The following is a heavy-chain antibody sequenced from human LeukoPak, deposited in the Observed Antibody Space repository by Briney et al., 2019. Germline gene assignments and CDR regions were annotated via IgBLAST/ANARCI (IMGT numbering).Heavy chain of an antibody. V-gene: IGHV3-30*02. Sequence: GGSLRLPCAASGFIFSDYGIHWVRQAPGKGLEWVAFIRYDESNTYYGDSVKGRFTISRDNSKNTVYLQMNSLRAEDTAVYYCARGLTYGPYINFDYWGQGTLVTVSS. D-gene: IGHD4-17*01. J-gene: IGHJ4*02. CDR2: IRYDESNT. CDR3: ARGLTYGPYINFDY. CDR1: GFIFSDYG.